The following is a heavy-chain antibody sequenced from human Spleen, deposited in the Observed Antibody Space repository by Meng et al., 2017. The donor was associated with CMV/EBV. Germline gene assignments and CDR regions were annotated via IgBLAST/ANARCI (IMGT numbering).Heavy chain of an antibody. V-gene: IGHV1-46*01. D-gene: IGHD3-3*01. Sequence: ASVKVSCKASGYIFTSYYIHWVRQAPGQGLEWMGIINPSGGSTSYAQKFQGRVTMTRDTSTSTVYMELSSLRSEDTAVYYCARGNRADYDFWAGGLLDYYGMDVWGQGTTVTVSS. CDR2: INPSGGST. CDR3: ARGNRADYDFWAGGLLDYYGMDV. CDR1: GYIFTSYY. J-gene: IGHJ6*02.